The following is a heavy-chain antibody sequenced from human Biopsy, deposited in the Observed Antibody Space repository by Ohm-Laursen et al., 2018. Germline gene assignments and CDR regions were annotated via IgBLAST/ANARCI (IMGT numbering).Heavy chain of an antibody. D-gene: IGHD1-1*01. CDR2: FAPENGKT. CDR3: AADINVWNVNY. V-gene: IGHV1-24*01. Sequence: SSVKVSCKVSRYTLTELSMHWVRQAPGRGLEWMGGFAPENGKTIYAQKFQGRVTMTEDTSTDTAYMELSSLRSEDTAVYYCAADINVWNVNYWGQGTQVTVSS. J-gene: IGHJ4*02. CDR1: RYTLTELS.